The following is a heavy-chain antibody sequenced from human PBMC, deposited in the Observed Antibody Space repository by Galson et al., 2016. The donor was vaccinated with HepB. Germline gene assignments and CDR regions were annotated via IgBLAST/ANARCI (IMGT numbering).Heavy chain of an antibody. J-gene: IGHJ4*02. Sequence: SLRLSCAASGFTFSTQSMNWVRQAPGKGLEWLAAMSFDSNFIDYAESVRGRFTVSRDNAKNSLYLQMNTLRSEDTALYHCAKEAAGWSPDYWGPGTLVTVSS. CDR3: AKEAAGWSPDY. D-gene: IGHD2-15*01. CDR2: MSFDSNFI. CDR1: GFTFSTQS. V-gene: IGHV3-21*06.